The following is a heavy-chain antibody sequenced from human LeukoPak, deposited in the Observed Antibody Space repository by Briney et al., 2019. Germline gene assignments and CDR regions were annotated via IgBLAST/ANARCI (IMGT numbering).Heavy chain of an antibody. Sequence: GGPLRLSCAASGFTVSSNYMSWVRQAPGKGLEWVTVIYSGGSTYYADSVKGRFTISRDNSKNTLYLQMNSLRAEDTAVYYCARVEESYYYYMDVWGKGTTVTVSS. CDR3: ARVEESYYYYMDV. V-gene: IGHV3-66*01. J-gene: IGHJ6*03. CDR1: GFTVSSNY. CDR2: IYSGGST.